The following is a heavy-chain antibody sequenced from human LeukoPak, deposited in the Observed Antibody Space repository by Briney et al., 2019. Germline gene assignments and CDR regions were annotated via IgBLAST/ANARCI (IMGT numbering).Heavy chain of an antibody. D-gene: IGHD1-26*01. CDR1: GFTFDDYA. Sequence: PGGSLRLSCAASGFTFDDYAMHWVRQAPGKGLEWVSGISWNSGSIGYADSVKGRFTISRDNAKNSLYLQMNSLRAEDTAVYYCARDKIVGATNFDYWGQGTLVTVSS. CDR3: ARDKIVGATNFDY. V-gene: IGHV3-9*01. J-gene: IGHJ4*02. CDR2: ISWNSGSI.